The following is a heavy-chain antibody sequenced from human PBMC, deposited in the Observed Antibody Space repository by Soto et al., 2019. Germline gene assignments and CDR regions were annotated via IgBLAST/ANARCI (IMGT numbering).Heavy chain of an antibody. CDR3: ARGARDTTMIPHDI. V-gene: IGHV3-21*06. Sequence: NPGGSLRLSCAASGFTFRIYSMNWVRQAPGKGLEWVSSISTSSTYIYYADSVKGRFTISRDNAKNSLYLQMNSLRAEDAAVYYCARGARDTTMIPHDIWGQGTMVTVSS. D-gene: IGHD5-18*01. CDR1: GFTFRIYS. J-gene: IGHJ3*02. CDR2: ISTSSTYI.